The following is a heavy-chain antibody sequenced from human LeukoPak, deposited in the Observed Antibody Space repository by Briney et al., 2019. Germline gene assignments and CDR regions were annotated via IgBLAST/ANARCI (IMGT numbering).Heavy chain of an antibody. CDR3: AREGFTSSWLYYYYYMDV. CDR1: GFTFSSYV. CDR2: ISSDGGNK. V-gene: IGHV3-30*04. Sequence: PGGSLRLSCAASGFTFSSYVMHWVRQAPGKGLEWVAVISSDGGNKYYADSVRGRFTISRDNSKNGLYLQMNSLRPEDTAIYYCAREGFTSSWLYYYYYMDVWDKGTTVTVSS. J-gene: IGHJ6*03. D-gene: IGHD6-13*01.